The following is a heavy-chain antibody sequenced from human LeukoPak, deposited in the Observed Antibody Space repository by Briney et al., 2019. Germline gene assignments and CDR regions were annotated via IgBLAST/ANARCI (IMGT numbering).Heavy chain of an antibody. CDR3: ASFGTSTRLHYFDY. V-gene: IGHV4-59*01. D-gene: IGHD3/OR15-3a*01. J-gene: IGHJ4*02. Sequence: SETLSLTCTVSGGSISSYYWSWLRQPPGKGLEWLGYIYYSGSTNYNPSLKSRVTISVDTSKNQFSLKLSSVTAADTAVYYCASFGTSTRLHYFDYWGQGTLVTVSS. CDR1: GGSISSYY. CDR2: IYYSGST.